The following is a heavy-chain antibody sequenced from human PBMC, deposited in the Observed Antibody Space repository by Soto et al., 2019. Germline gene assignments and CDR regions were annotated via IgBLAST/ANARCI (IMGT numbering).Heavy chain of an antibody. CDR2: MSISGEKT. CDR1: GFTFSHYS. D-gene: IGHD5-12*01. J-gene: IGHJ4*02. V-gene: IGHV3-23*01. Sequence: EVQLLESGGGLVQPGGSLRLSCVASGFTFSHYSMAWVRQTPEKGLEWVSGMSISGEKTFYADFVRGRSTVSRDSPKNTVYFQMNGLRADDTAVYYCTRWDGYADLWGQGTLVTVSS. CDR3: TRWDGYADL.